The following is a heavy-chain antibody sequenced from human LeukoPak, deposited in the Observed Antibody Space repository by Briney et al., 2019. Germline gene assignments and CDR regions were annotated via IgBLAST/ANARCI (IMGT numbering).Heavy chain of an antibody. CDR3: ARHYVFVSGGSSFDY. CDR1: GGSIGTSY. D-gene: IGHD1-26*01. V-gene: IGHV4-59*08. J-gene: IGHJ4*02. Sequence: SETLSLTCSVSGGSIGTSYWSWIRQPPGKGLEWIGYIYYNGATNYNPSLKTRVTISLDTPKNQFSLKLKSVTASDTAVYYCARHYVFVSGGSSFDYWGLGIPVTVSS. CDR2: IYYNGAT.